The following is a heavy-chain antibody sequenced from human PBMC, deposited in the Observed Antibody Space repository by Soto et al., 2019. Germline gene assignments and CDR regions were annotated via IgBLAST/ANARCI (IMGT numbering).Heavy chain of an antibody. CDR2: TYIGGST. Sequence: SETLSLTCTVSGASFTDGSLFWGWIRQSPGKGVEWIASTYIGGSTNYNPSLQSRLTVSVDTSKNQVSLKLSSVTAADTAVYYCAREGSGSYYRGYFDLWGRGTLVTVSS. V-gene: IGHV4-39*07. J-gene: IGHJ2*01. D-gene: IGHD1-26*01. CDR1: GASFTDGSLF. CDR3: AREGSGSYYRGYFDL.